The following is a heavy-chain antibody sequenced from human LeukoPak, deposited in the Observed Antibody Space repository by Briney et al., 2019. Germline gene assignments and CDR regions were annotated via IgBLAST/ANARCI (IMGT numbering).Heavy chain of an antibody. V-gene: IGHV3-48*01. CDR3: ASRVGY. CDR1: GFTFSSYS. CDR2: ISSSSSTI. J-gene: IGHJ4*02. D-gene: IGHD1-26*01. Sequence: GGSLRLSCAASGFTFSSYSMNWVRQAPGKGLEWVSYISSSSSTIYYPDSVKGRFTISRDNAKNSLYLQMNSLRAEDTAVYYCASRVGYWGQGTLVTVSS.